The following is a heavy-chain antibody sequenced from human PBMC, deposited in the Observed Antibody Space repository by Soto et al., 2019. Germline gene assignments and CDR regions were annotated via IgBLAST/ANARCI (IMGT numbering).Heavy chain of an antibody. CDR1: GGSISSGGYY. D-gene: IGHD2-2*01. V-gene: IGHV4-31*03. CDR2: IYYSGST. J-gene: IGHJ5*02. Sequence: SETLSLTCTVSGGSISSGGYYWSWIRQHPGKGLEWIGYIYYSGSTYYNPSLKSRVTISVDTSKNQFSLKLSSVTAADTAVYYCASKVLTGDIVVVPRGPLDPWGQGTLVTVSS. CDR3: ASKVLTGDIVVVPRGPLDP.